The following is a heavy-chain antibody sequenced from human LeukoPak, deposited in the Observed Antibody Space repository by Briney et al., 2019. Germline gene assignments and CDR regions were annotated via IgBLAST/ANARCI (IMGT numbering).Heavy chain of an antibody. J-gene: IGHJ4*02. D-gene: IGHD5-12*01. V-gene: IGHV3-30*02. CDR1: GFTFSHYG. CDR2: IRYDGSEK. CDR3: ARDPGSGYEEHFDY. Sequence: PGGSLRLSCAASGFTFSHYGMHWVRQTPGKGLEWVAFIRYDGSEKYYTDSVKGRFTISRDNAKDSLYLQMNSLRAEDTAVYYCARDPGSGYEEHFDYWGQGTLVTVSS.